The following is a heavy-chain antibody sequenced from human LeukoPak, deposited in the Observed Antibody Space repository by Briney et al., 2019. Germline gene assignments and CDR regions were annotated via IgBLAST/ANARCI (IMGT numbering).Heavy chain of an antibody. Sequence: GGSLRLSRAASGFIFGHYGMNWVRQAPGKGLEWVSGITSRSTTYYADSVKGRFTISRDNSKNMVWLQINSPTAEDTATYYCAKDGNWARFEDWGQGTLVTVSS. CDR1: GFIFGHYG. CDR3: AKDGNWARFED. J-gene: IGHJ4*02. D-gene: IGHD7-27*01. V-gene: IGHV3-23*01. CDR2: ITSRSTT.